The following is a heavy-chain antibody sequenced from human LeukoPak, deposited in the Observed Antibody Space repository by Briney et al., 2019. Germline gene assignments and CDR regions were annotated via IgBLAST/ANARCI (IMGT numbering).Heavy chain of an antibody. CDR3: AKERPGYSSGWYLGY. D-gene: IGHD6-19*01. Sequence: PGGSLRLSCAASGFTVSSNYMSWVRQAPGKGLEWVSVIYSGGSTYYADSVKGRFTISRDNSKNTLYLQMNSLRAEDTAVYYCAKERPGYSSGWYLGYWGQGTLVTVSS. CDR2: IYSGGST. CDR1: GFTVSSNY. V-gene: IGHV3-53*05. J-gene: IGHJ4*02.